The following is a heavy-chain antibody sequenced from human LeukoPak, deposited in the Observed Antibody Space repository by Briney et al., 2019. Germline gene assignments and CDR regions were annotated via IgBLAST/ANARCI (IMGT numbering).Heavy chain of an antibody. D-gene: IGHD3-10*01. CDR2: INHSGST. Sequence: PSETLSLTCAVYGGSFSGYYWNWIRQPLGKGLEWIGEINHSGSTNYNPSLKSRVTISVDTSKNQFSLKLSSVTAADTAVYYCARGSYDYGSGSYYWFDPWGQGTLVTVSS. J-gene: IGHJ5*02. V-gene: IGHV4-34*01. CDR1: GGSFSGYY. CDR3: ARGSYDYGSGSYYWFDP.